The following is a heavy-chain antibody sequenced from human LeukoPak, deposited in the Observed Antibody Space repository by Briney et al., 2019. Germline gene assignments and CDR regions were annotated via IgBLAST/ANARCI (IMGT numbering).Heavy chain of an antibody. CDR1: GYTFTGYY. J-gene: IGHJ4*02. Sequence: ASVKVSCKASGYTFTGYYMHWVRQAPGQGLEWMGWINPNSGGTNYAQKLQGRVTMTTDTSTSTAYMELRSLRSDDTAVYYCARERVDYYYDSSGYYRIPDYWGQGTLVTVSS. D-gene: IGHD3-22*01. V-gene: IGHV1-2*02. CDR2: INPNSGGT. CDR3: ARERVDYYYDSSGYYRIPDY.